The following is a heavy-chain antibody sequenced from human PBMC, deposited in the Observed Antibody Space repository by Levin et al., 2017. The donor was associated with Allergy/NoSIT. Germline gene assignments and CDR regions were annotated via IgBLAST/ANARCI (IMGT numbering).Heavy chain of an antibody. Sequence: SETLSLTCTVSGGSISSYYWSWIRQPPGKGLEWIGYIYYSGSTNYNPSLKSRVTISVDTSKNQFSLKLSSVTAADTAVYYCARRVGSYGYYLDYWGQGTLVTVSS. CDR2: IYYSGST. J-gene: IGHJ4*02. D-gene: IGHD5-18*01. CDR3: ARRVGSYGYYLDY. CDR1: GGSISSYY. V-gene: IGHV4-59*08.